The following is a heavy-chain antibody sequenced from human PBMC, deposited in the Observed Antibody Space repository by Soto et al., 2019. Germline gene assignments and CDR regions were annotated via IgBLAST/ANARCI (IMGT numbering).Heavy chain of an antibody. CDR3: ARSRNGAVPDSINF. J-gene: IGHJ4*02. CDR1: GFTFSRYA. Sequence: PGGSLRLSCAASGFTFSRYAMHWVRQAPGEGLEWVAVISRDGSSKYYGDSVKGRFTVSRDNSNNTLYLSMTSLRPVDTAVFYCARSRNGAVPDSINFWGQGTLVTVSS. D-gene: IGHD2-8*01. CDR2: ISRDGSSK. V-gene: IGHV3-30-3*01.